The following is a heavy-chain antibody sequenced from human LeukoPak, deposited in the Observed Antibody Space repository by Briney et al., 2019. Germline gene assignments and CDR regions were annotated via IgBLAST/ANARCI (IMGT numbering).Heavy chain of an antibody. CDR3: ARDDGDYEHSLDY. CDR2: IYYSGST. D-gene: IGHD4-17*01. Sequence: PSETLSLTCTVSGGSLRSYYWSWIRQPPGKGLKWIGYIYYSGSTNYNPSLKSRVTISVDTSKNQFSLKLSSVTAADTAVYYCARDDGDYEHSLDYWGQGTLVTVSS. V-gene: IGHV4-59*01. CDR1: GGSLRSYY. J-gene: IGHJ4*02.